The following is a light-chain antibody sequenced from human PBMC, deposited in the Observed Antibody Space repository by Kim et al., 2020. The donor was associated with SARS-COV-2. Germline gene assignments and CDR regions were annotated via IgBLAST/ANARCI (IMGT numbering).Light chain of an antibody. CDR3: SAWDVSLRAWV. V-gene: IGLV10-54*04. Sequence: QAGLTQPPSVSKGLRQTATLTCSGDSNNVGDEGTAWLQQHQGHPPKLLSYRNNNRPSGISERFSASRSGNTASLTITGLQPEDEADYYCSAWDVSLRAWVFGGGTRLTVL. CDR2: RNN. J-gene: IGLJ3*02. CDR1: SNNVGDEG.